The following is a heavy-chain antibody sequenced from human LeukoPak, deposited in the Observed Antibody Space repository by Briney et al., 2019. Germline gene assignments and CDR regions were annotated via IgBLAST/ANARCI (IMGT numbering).Heavy chain of an antibody. Sequence: GGSLRLSCAASGFTFSDYYKSWIRQAPGKGLEWVSYISSSGSTIYYADSVKGRFTISRDNAKNSLYLQMNSLRAEDTAVYYCARDPLRGIAVAGHEDYWGQGTLVTVSS. CDR2: ISSSGSTI. V-gene: IGHV3-11*04. CDR3: ARDPLRGIAVAGHEDY. D-gene: IGHD6-19*01. CDR1: GFTFSDYY. J-gene: IGHJ4*02.